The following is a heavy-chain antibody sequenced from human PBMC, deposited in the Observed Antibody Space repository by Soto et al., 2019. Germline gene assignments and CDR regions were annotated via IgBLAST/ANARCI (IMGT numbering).Heavy chain of an antibody. CDR2: IYYSGST. V-gene: IGHV4-59*08. D-gene: IGHD3-3*01. Sequence: SETLSLTCTVSGGSISSYYWSWIRQPPGKGLEWIGYIYYSGSTNYNPSLKSRVTISVDTSKNQFSLKLSSVTAADTAVYYCARHRFLEDSGTFDYWGQGTLVTVSS. CDR3: ARHRFLEDSGTFDY. CDR1: GGSISSYY. J-gene: IGHJ4*02.